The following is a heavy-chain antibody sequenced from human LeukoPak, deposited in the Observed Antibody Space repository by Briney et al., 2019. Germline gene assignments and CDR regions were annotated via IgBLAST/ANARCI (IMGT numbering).Heavy chain of an antibody. J-gene: IGHJ4*02. CDR3: AKGVSSWYYFDN. Sequence: PGRSLRLSCAASGFTFSSYGMHWVRQAPGKGLEWVAVISYDGSNKYYADSVKGRFTISRDNSKNTLFLQMSSLRTEDTAVYHCAKGVSSWYYFDNWGQGTLVTVSS. CDR1: GFTFSSYG. D-gene: IGHD6-13*01. V-gene: IGHV3-30*18. CDR2: ISYDGSNK.